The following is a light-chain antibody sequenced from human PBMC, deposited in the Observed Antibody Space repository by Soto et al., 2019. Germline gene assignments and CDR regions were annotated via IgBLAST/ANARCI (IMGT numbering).Light chain of an antibody. J-gene: IGLJ2*01. CDR3: ETWDSYSGV. CDR2: VEGSGSY. V-gene: IGLV4-60*02. CDR1: SGHSSYI. Sequence: QLVLTQSSSASASLGSSVKLTCTLSSGHSSYIIAWHQQQPGKAPRYLMKVEGSGSYNKGSEVPDRFSGSSSGADRYLTISTLQFEDEADYYCETWDSYSGVFGGVPKLTVL.